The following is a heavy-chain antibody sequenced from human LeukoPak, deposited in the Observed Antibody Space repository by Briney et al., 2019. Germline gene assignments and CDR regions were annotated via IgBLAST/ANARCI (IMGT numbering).Heavy chain of an antibody. D-gene: IGHD3-10*01. CDR3: AREFGVRGNDY. CDR1: GFTFSNAW. J-gene: IGHJ4*02. CDR2: IKSKTDGGTT. V-gene: IGHV3-15*01. Sequence: RTGGSLRLSCAASGFTFSNAWMSWVRQAPGKGLEWVGRIKSKTDGGTTDYAAPVKGRFTISRDDSKNTLYLQTNSLKTEDTAVYYCAREFGVRGNDYWGQGTLVTVSS.